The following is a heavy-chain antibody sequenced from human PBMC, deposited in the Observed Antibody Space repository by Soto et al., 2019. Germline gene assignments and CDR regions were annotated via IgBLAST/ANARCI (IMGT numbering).Heavy chain of an antibody. Sequence: QLQLQESGPGLVKPSETLSLTCTVSGGSISSSSYYWGWIRQPPGKGLEWLGSIYYSGSTYYNPYLESRGTISVHTSQNQFSLKLSSVTAADTAVYYCVSHEAYYDSSGYYLYVHYFDHWVQGTRVTVSA. CDR2: IYYSGST. J-gene: IGHJ4*02. V-gene: IGHV4-39*01. D-gene: IGHD3-22*01. CDR3: VSHEAYYDSSGYYLYVHYFDH. CDR1: GGSISSSSYY.